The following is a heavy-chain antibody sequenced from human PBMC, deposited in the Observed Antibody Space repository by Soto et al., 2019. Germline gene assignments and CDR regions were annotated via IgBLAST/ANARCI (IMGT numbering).Heavy chain of an antibody. CDR1: GFTFSSYS. CDR3: ARALRRSYDEYFHH. Sequence: EVHLVESGGGLVKPGGSLRLSCAASGFTFSSYSMDWVRQAPGKGLEWVSSISRSSSHIFYADSFKGRFTTSRDDARKSLYLQMNSRRAEDTAVYYCARALRRSYDEYFHHWGQGTLVTVSS. J-gene: IGHJ1*01. V-gene: IGHV3-21*01. CDR2: ISRSSSHI. D-gene: IGHD1-26*01.